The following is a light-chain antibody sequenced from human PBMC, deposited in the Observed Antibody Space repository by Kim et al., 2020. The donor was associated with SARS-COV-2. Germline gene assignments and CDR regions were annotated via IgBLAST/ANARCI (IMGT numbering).Light chain of an antibody. V-gene: IGKV3-15*01. J-gene: IGKJ2*01. CDR1: QRVSST. CDR3: QLYNNGPPYT. CDR2: GAS. Sequence: VSPGESVTLSVRASQRVSSTLAWYQQKPGQSPRLLIYGASTRATGIAARFSGSGSGTEFTLTISSLQSEDFAVYYCQLYNNGPPYTFGPGTKLEIK.